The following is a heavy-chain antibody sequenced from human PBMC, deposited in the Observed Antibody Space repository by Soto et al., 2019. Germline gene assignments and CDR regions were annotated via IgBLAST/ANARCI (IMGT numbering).Heavy chain of an antibody. Sequence: TLSLTCNVSGGSISVGGYYWTWIRQHPTKGLEWIGYIYYSGSTYYNPSLRSRVTMSVDTSENEFSLNLSSVTAANTAVYYCARGPKPMIRGVVKSAFEFWGHGRLVTVSA. CDR2: IYYSGST. V-gene: IGHV4-31*03. D-gene: IGHD3-10*01. CDR1: GGSISVGGYY. CDR3: ARGPKPMIRGVVKSAFEF. J-gene: IGHJ4*01.